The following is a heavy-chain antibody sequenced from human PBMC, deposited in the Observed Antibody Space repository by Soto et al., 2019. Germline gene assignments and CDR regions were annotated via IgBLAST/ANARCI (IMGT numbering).Heavy chain of an antibody. CDR3: AGDSGSYGDAFDI. D-gene: IGHD1-26*01. V-gene: IGHV3-74*01. CDR2: INSDGSST. J-gene: IGHJ3*02. Sequence: VQLVESGGGLVQPGGSLRLSCAASGFTFSSYWMHWVRQAPGKGLVWVSRINSDGSSTSYADSVKGRFTISRDNAKNTLYLQMNSLRAEDTAVYYCAGDSGSYGDAFDIWGQGTMVTVSS. CDR1: GFTFSSYW.